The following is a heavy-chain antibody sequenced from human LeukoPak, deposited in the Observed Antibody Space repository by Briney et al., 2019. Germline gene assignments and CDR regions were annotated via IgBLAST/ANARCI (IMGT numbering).Heavy chain of an antibody. V-gene: IGHV1-2*02. J-gene: IGHJ4*02. Sequence: VASVKVSFKASGYTFTDYYMHWVRQAPGQGLEWMGWINPNSGGTNYAQKFQGRVTMTRDTSISTAYMELSRLRSDDTAVYYCARAWTPYSSSWYYFDYWGQGTLVTVSS. CDR1: GYTFTDYY. CDR3: ARAWTPYSSSWYYFDY. CDR2: INPNSGGT. D-gene: IGHD6-13*01.